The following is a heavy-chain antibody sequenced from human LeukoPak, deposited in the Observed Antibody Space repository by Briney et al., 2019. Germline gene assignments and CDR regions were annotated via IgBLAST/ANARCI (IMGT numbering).Heavy chain of an antibody. V-gene: IGHV3-48*03. CDR3: AKSFLD. Sequence: GGSLRLSCAASGFTFSSYEMNWVRQAPGRGLEWVSHISSGGSTIYYADSVKGRFTISRDNAKNSLYLQMNGLRAEDTAVYYCAKSFLDWGQGTLVTVSS. J-gene: IGHJ4*02. CDR1: GFTFSSYE. D-gene: IGHD3-3*01. CDR2: ISSGGSTI.